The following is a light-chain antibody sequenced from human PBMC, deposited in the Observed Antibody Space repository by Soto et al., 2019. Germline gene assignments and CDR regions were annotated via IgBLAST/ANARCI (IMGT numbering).Light chain of an antibody. CDR1: QSISSY. V-gene: IGKV1-39*01. CDR2: AAY. Sequence: DFPMSPSPSSLSASVGDRVTITCRASQSISSYLGWYQQKPGKAPKRLIYAAYTLQSGVPSRFSGSGSETEFTLTISSLQPEDFATYSCLQNYSATRMVGEGTKVDIK. CDR3: LQNYSATRM. J-gene: IGKJ1*01.